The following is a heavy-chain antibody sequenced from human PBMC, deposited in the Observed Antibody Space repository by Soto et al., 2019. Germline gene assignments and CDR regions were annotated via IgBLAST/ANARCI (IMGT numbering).Heavy chain of an antibody. Sequence: QVQLVQSGAEVKKPGSSVKVSCKSSGGTFSTYAISWVRQAPGQGLEWMGGIIPIFGTANYAQKFQGRVTITAVESTTTADMEVISRRSEDTAVSYCARDGMVVATGSRTWHYYYGMDVWGQGTTVTVSS. V-gene: IGHV1-69*12. CDR1: GGTFSTYA. CDR3: ARDGMVVATGSRTWHYYYGMDV. CDR2: IIPIFGTA. D-gene: IGHD2-15*01. J-gene: IGHJ6*02.